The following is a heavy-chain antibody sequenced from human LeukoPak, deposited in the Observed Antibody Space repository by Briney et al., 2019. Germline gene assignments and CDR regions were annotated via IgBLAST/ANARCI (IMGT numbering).Heavy chain of an antibody. D-gene: IGHD3-22*01. CDR3: ARGHYYYDSSGYYDPTDAFDI. V-gene: IGHV1-69*05. Sequence: SVKVSCKASGGTFSSYAISWVRQAAGEGREGMGRIIPMFGKAKYAKKFEGRVTITTDESTSRAYMEVSRQRERETAVYYCARGHYYYDSSGYYDPTDAFDIWGQGTMVTVSS. CDR2: IIPMFGKA. CDR1: GGTFSSYA. J-gene: IGHJ3*02.